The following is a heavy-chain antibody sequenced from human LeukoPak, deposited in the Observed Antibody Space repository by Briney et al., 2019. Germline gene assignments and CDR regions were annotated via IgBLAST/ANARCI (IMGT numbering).Heavy chain of an antibody. CDR1: GLAFSASA. J-gene: IGHJ3*02. CDR3: ARGRDHGFDI. Sequence: PGGSLRLSCAASGLAFSASAMNWVRQPPGKGLEWLSFISSSSSDIYYGDSVRGRFTISRDNAKNSLYLQMNSLRAEDTAIYFCARGRDHGFDIWGQGTTVTVSS. CDR2: ISSSSSDI. V-gene: IGHV3-48*01.